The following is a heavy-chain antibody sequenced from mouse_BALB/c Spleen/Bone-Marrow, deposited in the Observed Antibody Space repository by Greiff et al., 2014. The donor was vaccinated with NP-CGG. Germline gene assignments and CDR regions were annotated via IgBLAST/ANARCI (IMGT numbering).Heavy chain of an antibody. D-gene: IGHD1-1*01. CDR3: ARDYYGSSDY. CDR2: INSNGGST. V-gene: IGHV5-6-3*01. CDR1: GFNFSSYG. J-gene: IGHJ2*01. Sequence: DVMLVESGGGLVQPGGSLKLSCAASGFNFSSYGMSWVRQTPDKRLELVATINSNGGSTYYPDSVKGRFTISRDNAKNTLYLQMSSLKSEDTAMYYCARDYYGSSDYWGQGTTLTVSA.